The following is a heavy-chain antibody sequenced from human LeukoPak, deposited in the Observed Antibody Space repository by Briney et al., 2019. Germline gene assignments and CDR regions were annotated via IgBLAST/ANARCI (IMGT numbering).Heavy chain of an antibody. CDR1: GFTFSDYY. J-gene: IGHJ4*02. D-gene: IGHD2-2*01. V-gene: IGHV3-11*04. CDR3: ARADCSSTSCYELDY. CDR2: ISSSDSTI. Sequence: GGSLRLSCAGSGFTFSDYYMSWIRRAPGKGLEWVSYISSSDSTIKYTDSVKGRFTISRDNAKNSLFLQMHSLRADDTAVYYCARADCSSTSCYELDYWGQGTLVTVSS.